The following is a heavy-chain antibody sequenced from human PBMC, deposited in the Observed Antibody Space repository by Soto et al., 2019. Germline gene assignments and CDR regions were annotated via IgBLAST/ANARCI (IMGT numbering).Heavy chain of an antibody. V-gene: IGHV1-69*13. CDR2: IIPIFGTA. CDR1: GGTFSSYA. D-gene: IGHD1-26*01. CDR3: ARSIVGLPGSEYFQY. Sequence: ASVKVSCKASGGTFSSYAISWVRQAPGQGLEWMGGIIPIFGTANYAQKFQGRVTITADESTSTAYMELSSLRSEDTAIYYCARSIVGLPGSEYFQYWGQGTLVTVSS. J-gene: IGHJ1*01.